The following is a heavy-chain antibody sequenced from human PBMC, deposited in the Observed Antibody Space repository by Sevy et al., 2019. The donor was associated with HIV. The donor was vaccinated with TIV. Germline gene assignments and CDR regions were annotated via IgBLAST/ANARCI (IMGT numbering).Heavy chain of an antibody. CDR1: GFSLSDHA. V-gene: IGHV3-30*04. Sequence: WSLRLSCAASGFSLSDHAVSWVRQTPGKGLEWLAVISYNGRNQYYADSVKGRFTISKDDSKNTLYLQLNSLRAEDTAVYYCARFVGYCSGGRCSIIDFWGQGTLVTVSS. J-gene: IGHJ4*02. CDR2: ISYNGRNQ. D-gene: IGHD2-15*01. CDR3: ARFVGYCSGGRCSIIDF.